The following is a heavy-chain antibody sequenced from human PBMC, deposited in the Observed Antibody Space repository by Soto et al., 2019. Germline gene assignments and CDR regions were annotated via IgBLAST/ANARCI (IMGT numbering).Heavy chain of an antibody. CDR2: IIPIFGTA. CDR3: ARDRRQQLLFRVYGMDV. V-gene: IGHV1-69*06. CDR1: GYTFTSYA. Sequence: SVKVSCKASGYTFTSYAISWVRQAPGQGLEWMGGIIPIFGTANYAQKFQGRVTITADKSTSTAYMELSSLRSEDTAVYYCARDRRQQLLFRVYGMDVWGQGTTVTVSS. J-gene: IGHJ6*02. D-gene: IGHD6-13*01.